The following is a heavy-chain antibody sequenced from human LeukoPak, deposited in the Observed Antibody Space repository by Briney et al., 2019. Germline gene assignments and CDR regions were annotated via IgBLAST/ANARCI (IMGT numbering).Heavy chain of an antibody. CDR3: AKDLSSSGWYRRQYYGMDV. D-gene: IGHD6-19*01. V-gene: IGHV3-30*18. CDR1: GFTFSSYG. Sequence: GRSLRLSCAAPGFTFSSYGMHWGRQAPGKGLEWVAEISYDGSNKYYADSVKGRFTISRDNSQNALYLQMNSLRAEDTAVYYCAKDLSSSGWYRRQYYGMDVWGQGTTVTVSS. CDR2: ISYDGSNK. J-gene: IGHJ6*02.